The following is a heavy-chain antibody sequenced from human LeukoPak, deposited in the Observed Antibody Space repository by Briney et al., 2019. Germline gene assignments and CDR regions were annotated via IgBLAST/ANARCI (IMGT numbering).Heavy chain of an antibody. CDR3: ARGRKYHY. D-gene: IGHD1-14*01. V-gene: IGHV4-39*01. Sequence: SETLSLTCTVSGGSISSSSYYWGWIRQPPGKGLEWIGSIYYSGSTYYNPSLKSRVTISVDTSKNQFSLKLSSVTAADTAVYYCARGRKYHYWGQGTLVTVSS. J-gene: IGHJ4*02. CDR2: IYYSGST. CDR1: GGSISSSSYY.